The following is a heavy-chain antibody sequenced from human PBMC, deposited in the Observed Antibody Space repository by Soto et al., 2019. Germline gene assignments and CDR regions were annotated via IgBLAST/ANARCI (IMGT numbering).Heavy chain of an antibody. Sequence: EVQLLESGGGLVQPGGSLRLSCAASGFTFSSYAMSWVRQAPGKGLEWVSAIRGSGDSTYYADSVKGRFTISRDNSKNTQYLQMNSLRAEDTAVYFCAKRTVGCVFDLWGRGTLVTVSS. D-gene: IGHD4-17*01. V-gene: IGHV3-23*01. J-gene: IGHJ2*01. CDR2: IRGSGDST. CDR3: AKRTVGCVFDL. CDR1: GFTFSSYA.